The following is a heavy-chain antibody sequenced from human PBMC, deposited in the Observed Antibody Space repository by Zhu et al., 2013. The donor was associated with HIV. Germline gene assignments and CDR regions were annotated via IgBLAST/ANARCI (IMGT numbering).Heavy chain of an antibody. CDR3: ATGRGYVFLGSWFIPRT. V-gene: IGHV1-24*01. J-gene: IGHJ4*02. D-gene: IGHD3-3*01. CDR2: FDPEDGET. CDR1: GYTLTELS. Sequence: QVQLVQSGAEVRKPGASVRLSCKVSGYTLTELSMHWVRQAPGKGLEWMGGFDPEDGETTYAQKFQGRVTMTEDTSTDTAYMELSSLRSEDTAVYYCATGRGYVFLGSWFIPRTGVQGTLVTVSS.